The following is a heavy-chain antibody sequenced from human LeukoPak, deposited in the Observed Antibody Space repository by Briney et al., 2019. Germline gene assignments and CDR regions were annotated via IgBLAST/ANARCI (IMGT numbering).Heavy chain of an antibody. CDR2: ISGSGGST. V-gene: IGHV3-23*01. Sequence: PGGSLRLSCAASGFTFSSYAMSWVRQAPGKGLGWVSAISGSGGSTYYADSVKGRFTISRDNSKNTLYLQMNSLRAEDTAVYYCAKDHGTTLYYYYGMDVWGQGTTVTVSS. D-gene: IGHD1-7*01. J-gene: IGHJ6*02. CDR3: AKDHGTTLYYYYGMDV. CDR1: GFTFSSYA.